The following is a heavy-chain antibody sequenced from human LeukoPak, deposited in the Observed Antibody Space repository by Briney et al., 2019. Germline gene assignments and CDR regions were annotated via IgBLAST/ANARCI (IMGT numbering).Heavy chain of an antibody. J-gene: IGHJ3*02. CDR2: ISSSSSYI. V-gene: IGHV3-21*01. Sequence: GGSLRLACAASGFTFSSYSMNWVRQAPGKGLEWVSSISSSSSYIYYADSVKGRFTISRDNAKNSLYLQMNSLRAEDTAVYYCARAMGSSWPHHAFDIWGQGTMVTVSS. CDR1: GFTFSSYS. D-gene: IGHD6-13*01. CDR3: ARAMGSSWPHHAFDI.